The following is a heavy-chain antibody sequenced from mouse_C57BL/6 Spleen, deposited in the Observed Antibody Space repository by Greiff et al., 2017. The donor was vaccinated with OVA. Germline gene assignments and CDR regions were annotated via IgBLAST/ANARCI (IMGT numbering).Heavy chain of an antibody. Sequence: EVKLVESGAELVRPGSSVKMSCKTSGYTFTSYGINWVKQRPGQGLEWIGYIYIGNGYTEYNEKFKGKATLTSDTSSSTAYMQLSSLTSEDSAIYFCARGVTTVHWYFDVWGTGTTVTVSS. CDR3: ARGVTTVHWYFDV. D-gene: IGHD1-1*01. CDR1: GYTFTSYG. CDR2: IYIGNGYT. V-gene: IGHV1-58*01. J-gene: IGHJ1*03.